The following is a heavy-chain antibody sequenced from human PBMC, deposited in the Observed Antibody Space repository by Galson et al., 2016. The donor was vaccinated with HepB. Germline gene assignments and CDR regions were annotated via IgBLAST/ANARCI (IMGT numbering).Heavy chain of an antibody. CDR2: INNDGGSS. Sequence: SLRLSCAASEFIFSNYWMHWVRRAPGKGLVWVSRINNDGGSSTYADSVKGRFTISRDNAKNTLYLQMNSLRAEDTTVYYCVRDMYGSYFAFDIWGQGTMVTVSS. CDR1: EFIFSNYW. CDR3: VRDMYGSYFAFDI. V-gene: IGHV3-74*01. D-gene: IGHD1-26*01. J-gene: IGHJ3*02.